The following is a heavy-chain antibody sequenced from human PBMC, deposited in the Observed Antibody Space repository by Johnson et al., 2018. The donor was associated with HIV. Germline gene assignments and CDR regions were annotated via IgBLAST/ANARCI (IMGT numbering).Heavy chain of an antibody. Sequence: QVQLVESGGGVVQPGGSLRLSCAASGFTLSSYAMHWVRQAPGKGLEWAAVISYDGSNKYYADSVKGRFTISRDNSKNTLYLQMNSLRAEDTAVYYCAKCGDADAFDIWGQGTMVTVSS. CDR1: GFTLSSYA. J-gene: IGHJ3*02. V-gene: IGHV3-30*18. D-gene: IGHD3-10*01. CDR2: ISYDGSNK. CDR3: AKCGDADAFDI.